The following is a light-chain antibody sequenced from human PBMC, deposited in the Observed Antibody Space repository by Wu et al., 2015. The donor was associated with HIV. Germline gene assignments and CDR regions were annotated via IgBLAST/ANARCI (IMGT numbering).Light chain of an antibody. J-gene: IGKJ1*01. CDR3: QQYSTYSWT. CDR2: KAS. Sequence: DIQMTQSPSTLSASVGDRVTITCRASQSISSWLAWYQQKPGKAPKLLIYKASSLESGVPSRFSSSGSGTEFTLTISSLQPDDFATYYCQQYSTYSWTFGQGTKVEIK. CDR1: QSISSW. V-gene: IGKV1-5*03.